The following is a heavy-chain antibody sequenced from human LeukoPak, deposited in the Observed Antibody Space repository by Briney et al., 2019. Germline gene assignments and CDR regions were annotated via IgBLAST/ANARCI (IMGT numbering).Heavy chain of an antibody. CDR2: ISGSGGST. J-gene: IGHJ4*02. CDR3: AKDTMIVVVTSSFDY. Sequence: GGSLRLSCAASGFTFSSYAMSWVRQAPGKGLEWVSAISGSGGSTYYADSVKGRFTIYRDNSKNTLYLQMNSLRAEDTAVYYCAKDTMIVVVTSSFDYWGQGTLVTVSS. V-gene: IGHV3-23*01. D-gene: IGHD3-22*01. CDR1: GFTFSSYA.